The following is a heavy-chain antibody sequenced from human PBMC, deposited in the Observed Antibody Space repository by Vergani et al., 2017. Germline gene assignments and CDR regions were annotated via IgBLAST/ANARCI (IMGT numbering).Heavy chain of an antibody. CDR1: RFTFSTYA. Sequence: EVQLLESGGSLKQPGGSVRLSCAASRFTFSTYAMHWVRRAPGKGLEWVSAPTGGGGSTYYADSFKGRFIISRDNSRATLYLQMNSLRPEDTATYYCVKDAGSYGNFFDSWGKGTLVTVSS. CDR2: PTGGGGST. CDR3: VKDAGSYGNFFDS. D-gene: IGHD1-26*01. V-gene: IGHV3-23*01. J-gene: IGHJ4*02.